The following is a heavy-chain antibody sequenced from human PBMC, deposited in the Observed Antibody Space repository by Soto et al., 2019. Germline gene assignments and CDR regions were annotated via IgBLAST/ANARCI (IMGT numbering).Heavy chain of an antibody. CDR3: ARVPYYDFWSGPYGMDV. J-gene: IGHJ6*02. Sequence: PVGSLRLSCAASGFTFSSYGMHWVRQAPGKGLEWVAVIWYDGSNKYYADSVKGRFTISRDNSKNTLYLQMNSLRAEDTAVYYCARVPYYDFWSGPYGMDVWGQGTTVTVSS. CDR2: IWYDGSNK. CDR1: GFTFSSYG. D-gene: IGHD3-3*01. V-gene: IGHV3-33*01.